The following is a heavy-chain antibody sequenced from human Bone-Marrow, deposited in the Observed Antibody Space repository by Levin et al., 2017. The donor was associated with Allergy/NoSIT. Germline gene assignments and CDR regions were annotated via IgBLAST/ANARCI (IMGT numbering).Heavy chain of an antibody. CDR1: GFTFSSYD. D-gene: IGHD4-11*01. J-gene: IGHJ6*02. CDR3: AREGLQLNYAMDV. Sequence: SCAASGFTFSSYDMHWVRQPTGKGLEWVSGISAAGDTYYLGSVKGRFTISRENAKNSLYLQMNSLRAGDTAVYYCAREGLQLNYAMDVWGQGTTVTVSS. V-gene: IGHV3-13*04. CDR2: ISAAGDT.